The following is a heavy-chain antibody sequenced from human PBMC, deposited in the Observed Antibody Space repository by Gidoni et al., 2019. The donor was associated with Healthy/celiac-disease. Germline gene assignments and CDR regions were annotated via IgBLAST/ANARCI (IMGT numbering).Heavy chain of an antibody. CDR2: INSDGSST. CDR1: GFTFSSYW. D-gene: IGHD3-22*01. CDR3: ARDHSYYDSSGYYDAFDI. Sequence: EVQLVESGGGLVQPGGSVRLSCAASGFTFSSYWMHWVRQAPGKGLVWVSRINSDGSSTSYADSVKGRFTISRDNAKNTLYLQMNSLRAEDTAVYYCARDHSYYDSSGYYDAFDIWGQGTMVTVSS. V-gene: IGHV3-74*01. J-gene: IGHJ3*02.